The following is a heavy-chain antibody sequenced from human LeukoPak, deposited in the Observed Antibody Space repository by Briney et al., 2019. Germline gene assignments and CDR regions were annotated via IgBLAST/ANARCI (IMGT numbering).Heavy chain of an antibody. V-gene: IGHV4-34*01. CDR1: GGSFSGYY. Sequence: SETLSLTCAVSGGSFSGYYWSWIRQPPGKGLEWIGEINHSGSTNYNPSLKSRVTISADTSKNQFSLKLSSVTAADTAVYYCARAYCSSTSCYFDYWGQGTLVTVSS. CDR2: INHSGST. CDR3: ARAYCSSTSCYFDY. J-gene: IGHJ4*02. D-gene: IGHD2-2*01.